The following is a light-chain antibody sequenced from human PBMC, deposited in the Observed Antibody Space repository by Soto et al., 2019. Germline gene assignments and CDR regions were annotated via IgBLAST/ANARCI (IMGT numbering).Light chain of an antibody. Sequence: DIQMTQSPSTLSASVGDRVTITCRASQSISGLLAWYQQKPGKAPKLLIYKASGLESGVPSRFSGSGSGTEFTLTISSLQPEDFATYYCQQSYSLITFGQGTRLEIK. CDR1: QSISGL. V-gene: IGKV1-5*03. CDR2: KAS. CDR3: QQSYSLIT. J-gene: IGKJ5*01.